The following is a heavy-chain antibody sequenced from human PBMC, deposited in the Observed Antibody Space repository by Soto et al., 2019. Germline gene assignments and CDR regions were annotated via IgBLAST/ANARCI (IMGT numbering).Heavy chain of an antibody. CDR1: GYSFTDYH. CDR3: ARGHSTDCSNGVCSFFYNQEMDV. Sequence: RASVKVSCKASGYSFTDYHIHWVRQAPGQGLEWLGRINPKSGGTSTAQKFQGWVTMTRDRSISTVYMELTRLRSDDTAVYFCARGHSTDCSNGVCSFFYNQEMDVWGQGTTVTVSS. J-gene: IGHJ6*02. D-gene: IGHD2-8*01. V-gene: IGHV1-2*04. CDR2: INPKSGGT.